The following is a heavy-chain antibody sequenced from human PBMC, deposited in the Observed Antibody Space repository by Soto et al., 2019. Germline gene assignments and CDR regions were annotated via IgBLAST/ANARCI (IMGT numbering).Heavy chain of an antibody. CDR2: IYPGDSDA. V-gene: IGHV5-51*01. D-gene: IGHD6-19*01. J-gene: IGHJ4*02. CDR3: ARRDSSAWLYYFDY. Sequence: ESLKISCKGSGYSFSSYWIGWVRQMPGKGLEWMGIIYPGDSDARYSPSFQGQVTISADKSINTAYLQWSSLKASDSAMYYCARRDSSAWLYYFDYWGQGTLVTVSS. CDR1: GYSFSSYW.